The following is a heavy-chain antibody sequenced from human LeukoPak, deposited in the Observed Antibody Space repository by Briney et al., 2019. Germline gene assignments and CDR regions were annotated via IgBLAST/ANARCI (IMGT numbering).Heavy chain of an antibody. J-gene: IGHJ4*02. CDR2: IYTSGST. Sequence: SETLSLTCTVSGGSISSSSYYWGWIRQPPGKGLEWIGRIYTSGSTNYNPSLKSRVTMSVDTSKNQFSLKLSSVTAADTAVYYCASRRGRDGYNWGQGTLVTVSS. CDR1: GGSISSSSYY. CDR3: ASRRGRDGYN. V-gene: IGHV4-39*07. D-gene: IGHD5-24*01.